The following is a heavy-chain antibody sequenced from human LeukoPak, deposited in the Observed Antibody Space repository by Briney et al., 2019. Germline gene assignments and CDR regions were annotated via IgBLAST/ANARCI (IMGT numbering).Heavy chain of an antibody. J-gene: IGHJ4*02. CDR3: ARGRGGSYHY. V-gene: IGHV3-74*01. CDR1: GFTFSSYS. Sequence: GGSLRLSCAASGFTFSSYSMNWVRQAPGKGLVWVSRINTDGSTTTYADSVKGRFTISRDNAKNTLYLQMNSLRVEDTAVYYCARGRGGSYHYWGQGTLVTVSS. D-gene: IGHD1-26*01. CDR2: INTDGSTT.